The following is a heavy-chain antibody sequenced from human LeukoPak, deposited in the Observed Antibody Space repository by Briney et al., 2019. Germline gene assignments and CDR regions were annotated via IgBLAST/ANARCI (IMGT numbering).Heavy chain of an antibody. CDR3: ARVRGNWFDP. Sequence: PSETLSLTCTVYGYSISSGYYWGWIRQPPGKGLEWIGSIYHSGSTYYNPSLKSRVTISVDTSKNQFSLKLSSVTAADTAVYYCARVRGNWFDPWGQGTLVTVSS. CDR2: IYHSGST. V-gene: IGHV4-38-2*02. J-gene: IGHJ5*02. CDR1: GYSISSGYY.